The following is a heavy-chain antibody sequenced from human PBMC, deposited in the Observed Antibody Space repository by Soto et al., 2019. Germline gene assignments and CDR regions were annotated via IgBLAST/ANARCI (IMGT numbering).Heavy chain of an antibody. D-gene: IGHD6-13*01. CDR1: GGSISSSNW. CDR2: IYHSGST. CDR3: SRVATSGTKFDY. J-gene: IGHJ4*02. V-gene: IGHV4-4*02. Sequence: SDTLSLTFAVSGGSISSSNWWSWVRQPPGKGLEWIGEIYHSGSTNYNPSPKSRVTISVDKSKNQFSLKLSSVTAAGTAVYYCSRVATSGTKFDYWGQGTLVTVS.